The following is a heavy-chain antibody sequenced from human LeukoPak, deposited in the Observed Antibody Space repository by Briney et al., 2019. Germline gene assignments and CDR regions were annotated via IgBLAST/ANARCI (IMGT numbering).Heavy chain of an antibody. CDR1: GGSISSYY. J-gene: IGHJ4*02. D-gene: IGHD3-10*01. Sequence: SETLSLTCTVSGGSISSYYWSWIRQPAGKGLEWIGRIYTSGSTNYNPSLKSRVTISVDTSKNQFSLKLSSVTAADTAVYYCARDTGYGSGSYSDNYYFDYWGQGTLVTVSS. CDR3: ARDTGYGSGSYSDNYYFDY. V-gene: IGHV4-4*07. CDR2: IYTSGST.